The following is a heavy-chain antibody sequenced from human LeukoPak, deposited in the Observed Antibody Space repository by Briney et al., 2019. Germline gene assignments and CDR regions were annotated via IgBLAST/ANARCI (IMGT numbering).Heavy chain of an antibody. V-gene: IGHV3-23*01. Sequence: PGGSLRLSCAASAFTFRSYAMIWVRQAPGKGLEWVSTVSGSGGSTYYADSVKGRFTISRDNSKNTLYLQMNSLRAEDTAVYYCARDSLGGDYWGQGTLVTVSS. CDR2: VSGSGGST. D-gene: IGHD3-16*01. J-gene: IGHJ4*02. CDR3: ARDSLGGDY. CDR1: AFTFRSYA.